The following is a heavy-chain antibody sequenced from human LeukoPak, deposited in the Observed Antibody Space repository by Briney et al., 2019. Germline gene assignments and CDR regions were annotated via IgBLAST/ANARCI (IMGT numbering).Heavy chain of an antibody. V-gene: IGHV4-34*01. CDR1: GGSFSGYY. CDR2: INHSGST. Sequence: SETLSLTCAVYGGSFSGYYWSWIRQPPGEGLEWIGEINHSGSTNYNPSLKSRVTISVDTSKNQFSLKLSSVTAADTAVYYCARGSRKLGWFGELSGFDYWGQGTLVTVSS. J-gene: IGHJ4*02. CDR3: ARGSRKLGWFGELSGFDY. D-gene: IGHD3-10*01.